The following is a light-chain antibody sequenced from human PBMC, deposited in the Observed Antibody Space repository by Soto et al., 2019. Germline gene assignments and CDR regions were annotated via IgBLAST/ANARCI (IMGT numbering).Light chain of an antibody. CDR2: AAS. Sequence: AILMTQSPASFSASTGDRVTIPCRASQGISSYLAWYQQKPGKAPKLLIYAASTLQSGVPSRFSGSGSGTDFTLTISCLQSEDFATYYCQQYYSYPWTFGQGTKVDIK. CDR3: QQYYSYPWT. CDR1: QGISSY. V-gene: IGKV1-8*01. J-gene: IGKJ1*01.